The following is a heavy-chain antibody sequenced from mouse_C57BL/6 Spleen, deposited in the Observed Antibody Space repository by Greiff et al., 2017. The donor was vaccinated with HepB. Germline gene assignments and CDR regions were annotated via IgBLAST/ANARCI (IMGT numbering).Heavy chain of an antibody. Sequence: QVQLQQPGAELVKPGALVKLSCKASGYTFTSYWMHWVKQRPGRGLEWIGRIDPNSGGTKYNEKFKSKATLTVDKPSSTAYMQLSSLTSEDSAVYYGAKTYYSNYRGAMDYWGQGTSVTVSS. J-gene: IGHJ4*01. CDR1: GYTFTSYW. V-gene: IGHV1-72*01. D-gene: IGHD2-5*01. CDR2: IDPNSGGT. CDR3: AKTYYSNYRGAMDY.